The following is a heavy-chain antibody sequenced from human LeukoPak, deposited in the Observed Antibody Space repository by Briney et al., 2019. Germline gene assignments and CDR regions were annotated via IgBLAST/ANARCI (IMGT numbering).Heavy chain of an antibody. CDR2: IRYDGSRK. CDR1: GFTFSTYG. CDR3: ARGSSNWFDP. V-gene: IGHV3-30*02. Sequence: GGSLRLSCAASGFTFSTYGMHWVRQAPGKGLEWVAFIRYDGSRKYYADSLKGRFTLSRDNSKNTLDLQMNGLRMEDTAVYYCARGSSNWFDPWGQGTLVTVSS. J-gene: IGHJ5*02.